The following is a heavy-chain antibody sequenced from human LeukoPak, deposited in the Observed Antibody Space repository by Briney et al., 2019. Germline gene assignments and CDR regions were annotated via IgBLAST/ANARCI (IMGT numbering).Heavy chain of an antibody. CDR2: INFDGSET. CDR3: ATYSSLNAREFQH. J-gene: IGHJ1*01. Sequence: PGGSLRLSCEASGFIFSNYWMSWVRQAPGKGLEWVANINFDGSETYYVDSVKGRFTIPRDNGKTSLYVRMNSLSVEDTAVYYCATYSSLNAREFQHWGQGTLVTVSS. CDR1: GFIFSNYW. D-gene: IGHD3-22*01. V-gene: IGHV3-7*01.